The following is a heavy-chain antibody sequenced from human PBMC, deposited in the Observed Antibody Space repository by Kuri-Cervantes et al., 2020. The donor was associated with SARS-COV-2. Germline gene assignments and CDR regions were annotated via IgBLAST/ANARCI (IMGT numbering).Heavy chain of an antibody. CDR2: IYHSGST. Sequence: SETLSLTCAVSGYSISSGYYWGWIRQPPGKGLEWIGSIYHSGSTNYNPSLKSRVTISVDTSKNQFSLKLSSVTAADTAVYYCARLSFGASGYYYYMDVWGKGTTVTVSS. D-gene: IGHD3-3*01. CDR1: GYSISSGYY. CDR3: ARLSFGASGYYYYMDV. V-gene: IGHV4-38-2*01. J-gene: IGHJ6*03.